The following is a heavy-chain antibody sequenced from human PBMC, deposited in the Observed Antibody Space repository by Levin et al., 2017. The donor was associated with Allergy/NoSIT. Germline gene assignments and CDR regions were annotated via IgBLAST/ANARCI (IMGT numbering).Heavy chain of an antibody. CDR3: ARAARLRFLEWLVGYFDL. CDR1: GFTFSSYW. J-gene: IGHJ2*01. CDR2: IKQDGSEK. V-gene: IGHV3-7*01. Sequence: GGSLRLSCAASGFTFSSYWMSWVRQAPGKGLEWVANIKQDGSEKYYVDSVKGRFTISRDNAKNSLYLQMNSLRAEDTAVYYCARAARLRFLEWLVGYFDLWGRGTLVTVSS. D-gene: IGHD3-3*01.